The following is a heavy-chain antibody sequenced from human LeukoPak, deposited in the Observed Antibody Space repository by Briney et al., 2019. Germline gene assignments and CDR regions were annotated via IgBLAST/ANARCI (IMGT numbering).Heavy chain of an antibody. CDR2: INHSGST. V-gene: IGHV4-34*01. CDR1: GGSFSGYY. J-gene: IGHJ2*01. Sequence: SETLSLTCAVYGGSFSGYYWSWIRQPPGKGLEWIGEINHSGSTNYNPSLKSRVTISVDTSKNQFSLKLSSVTAADTAVYYCARDSLLWFGELPQNWYFDLWGRGTPVTVSS. CDR3: ARDSLLWFGELPQNWYFDL. D-gene: IGHD3-10*01.